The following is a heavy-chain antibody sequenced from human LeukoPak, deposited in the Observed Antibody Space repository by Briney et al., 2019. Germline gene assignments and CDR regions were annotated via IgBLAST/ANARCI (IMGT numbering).Heavy chain of an antibody. D-gene: IGHD6-19*01. Sequence: PGRSLRLSCAASGFTFDDYAMHWVRQAPGKGLEWVSGIRWNSDSIGYADSVKGRFTISRDNAKNSLYLQMNSLRAEDMALYYCAKGGGYTLIAVAGRSFDYWGQGTLVTVSS. CDR1: GFTFDDYA. V-gene: IGHV3-9*03. CDR3: AKGGGYTLIAVAGRSFDY. CDR2: IRWNSDSI. J-gene: IGHJ4*02.